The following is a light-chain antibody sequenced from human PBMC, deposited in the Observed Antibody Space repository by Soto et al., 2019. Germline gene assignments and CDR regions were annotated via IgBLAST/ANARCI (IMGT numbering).Light chain of an antibody. Sequence: STQSPGTLTHPPGQIHTLSRSSSQSVSTSYLAWYQQKPGQAPRLIIYGASSRATGIPDRFSGSGSGTDFTLTINRLEPEDFAVYYCQKYNNWPPINFGQGKRLEIK. V-gene: IGKV3-20*01. CDR2: GAS. J-gene: IGKJ5*01. CDR3: QKYNNWPPIN. CDR1: QSVSTSY.